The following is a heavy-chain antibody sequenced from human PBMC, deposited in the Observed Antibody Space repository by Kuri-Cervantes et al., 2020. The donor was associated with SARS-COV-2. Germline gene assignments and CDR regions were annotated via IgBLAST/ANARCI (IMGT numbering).Heavy chain of an antibody. D-gene: IGHD2-2*01. CDR1: GYTFTSYY. V-gene: IGHV1-24*01. CDR2: FDPEDGET. Sequence: ASVKVSCKASGYTFTSYYMHWVRQAPGKGLEWMGGFDPEDGETIYAQKFQGRVTMTEDTSTDTAYMELSSLRSEDTAVYYCAREDIVVVPAATPQNPYYYYYGMDVWGQGTTVTVSS. CDR3: AREDIVVVPAATPQNPYYYYYGMDV. J-gene: IGHJ6*02.